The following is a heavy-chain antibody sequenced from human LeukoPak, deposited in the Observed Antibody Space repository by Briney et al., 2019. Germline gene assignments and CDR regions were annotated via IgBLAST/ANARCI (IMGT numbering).Heavy chain of an antibody. J-gene: IGHJ4*02. D-gene: IGHD4-23*01. Sequence: PSETLSLTCVVYGGSFSGYYWSWIRQPPGKGLGWIGDVNHSGSTNYNPSLESRVTISVDTSKSQFSLKLSSVTAADTPVYYCARGREVTRDFDYWGQGTLVSVSS. CDR2: VNHSGST. CDR3: ARGREVTRDFDY. CDR1: GGSFSGYY. V-gene: IGHV4-34*01.